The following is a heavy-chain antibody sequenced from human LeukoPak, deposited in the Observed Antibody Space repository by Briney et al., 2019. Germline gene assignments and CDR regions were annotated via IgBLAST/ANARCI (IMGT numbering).Heavy chain of an antibody. CDR1: GFTFDDYA. Sequence: GGSLRLSCAASGFTFDDYAMHWVRQAPGKGLEWVSGISWNSGSIGYADSVKGRFTISRDNAKNSLYLQMNSLSAEDTAVYFCSSDHTGSRDYWGQGTLVTVSS. V-gene: IGHV3-9*01. D-gene: IGHD1-26*01. CDR2: ISWNSGSI. CDR3: SSDHTGSRDY. J-gene: IGHJ4*02.